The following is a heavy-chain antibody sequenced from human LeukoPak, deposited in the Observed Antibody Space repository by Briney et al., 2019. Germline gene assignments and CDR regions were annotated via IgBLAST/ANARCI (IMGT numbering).Heavy chain of an antibody. Sequence: PSETLSLTCTVSGGSISSTGYYWGWIRQPPGKGLEWLGTIYYSGTTYYNPSLKSRVTISVDTSKNQFSLKLSSVTAADTAVYYCARHVGYFSRFDSWGQGTLVTVSS. CDR2: IYYSGTT. V-gene: IGHV4-39*01. CDR1: GGSISSTGYY. CDR3: ARHVGYFSRFDS. D-gene: IGHD2/OR15-2a*01. J-gene: IGHJ4*02.